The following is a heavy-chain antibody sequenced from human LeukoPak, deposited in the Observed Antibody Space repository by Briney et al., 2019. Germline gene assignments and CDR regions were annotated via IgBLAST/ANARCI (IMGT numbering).Heavy chain of an antibody. V-gene: IGHV3-23*01. D-gene: IGHD6-13*01. J-gene: IGHJ4*02. Sequence: GGSLRLSCAASGFSFGSFGMSWVRQAPGKGLEWVSAIGSSGGGTYYADSVKGRFTISRDNSQNTLYLQMNSLRAEDTAVYYCAKLIRTAGTEYWGQGTLVTVSS. CDR3: AKLIRTAGTEY. CDR1: GFSFGSFG. CDR2: IGSSGGGT.